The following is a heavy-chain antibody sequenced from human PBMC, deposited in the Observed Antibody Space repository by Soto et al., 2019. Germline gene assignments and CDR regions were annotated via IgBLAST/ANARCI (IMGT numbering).Heavy chain of an antibody. CDR1: GGSISRYY. CDR3: SRAPSAYSRGYGMDV. Sequence: PSETLSLTCTVSGGSISRYYWSWIRQPPGKGLEWIGYVYYSGTTNYNPSLRSRVTISVDTSNNQFSLRLSSVTAADTAVYYCSRAPSAYSRGYGMDVWGQGTTVTVPS. D-gene: IGHD5-18*01. CDR2: VYYSGTT. J-gene: IGHJ6*02. V-gene: IGHV4-59*01.